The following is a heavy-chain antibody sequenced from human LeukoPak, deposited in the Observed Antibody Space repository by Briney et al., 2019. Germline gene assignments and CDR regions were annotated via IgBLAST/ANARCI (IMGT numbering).Heavy chain of an antibody. CDR3: ARDHIYAFDF. CDR2: IAFSSSHI. D-gene: IGHD5/OR15-5a*01. J-gene: IGHJ4*02. CDR1: GFTFTAFS. Sequence: GGSLRLSCATSGFTFTAFSMNWVRQAPGKGLEWISYIAFSSSHIVYADSVKGRFTISRDDAKGSLYLRMNSLRAEDTSVYFCARDHIYAFDFWGEGSLVTVSS. V-gene: IGHV3-48*01.